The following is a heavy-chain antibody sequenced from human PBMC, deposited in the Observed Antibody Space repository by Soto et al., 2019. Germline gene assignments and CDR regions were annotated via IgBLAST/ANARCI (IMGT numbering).Heavy chain of an antibody. CDR1: GGSISSGGYY. D-gene: IGHD5-18*01. V-gene: IGHV4-31*03. CDR3: ARVVPGDSYRHTIDY. J-gene: IGHJ4*02. Sequence: SETLSLTCTVSGGSISSGGYYWSWIRQHPGKGLEWIGYIYYSGSTYYNPSLKSRVTISVDTSKNQFSLKLSSVTAADTAVYYCARVVPGDSYRHTIDYSSQGTLDTVSS. CDR2: IYYSGST.